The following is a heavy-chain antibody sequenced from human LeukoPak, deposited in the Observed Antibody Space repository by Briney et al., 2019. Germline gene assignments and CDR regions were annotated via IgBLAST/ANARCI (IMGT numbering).Heavy chain of an antibody. CDR1: GFTFTTYW. CDR3: ARDAVAGTDVRYYFDY. J-gene: IGHJ4*02. D-gene: IGHD6-19*01. V-gene: IGHV3-7*03. Sequence: GGSLRLSCAASGFTFTTYWMSWVRQAPGKGLEWVANIKQDGNEKYYVDSVKGRFTISRDNAKNSLFLQMNSLRADDTAFYYCARDAVAGTDVRYYFDYWGQGTLVTVSS. CDR2: IKQDGNEK.